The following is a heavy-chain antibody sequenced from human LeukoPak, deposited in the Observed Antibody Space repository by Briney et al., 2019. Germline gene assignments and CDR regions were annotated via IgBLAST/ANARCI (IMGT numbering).Heavy chain of an antibody. V-gene: IGHV1-69*01. CDR1: GGTFSSYA. CDR3: ARGRYYYDSSARLRFDY. D-gene: IGHD3-22*01. J-gene: IGHJ4*02. CDR2: IIPIFGTA. Sequence: SVKVSCKASGGTFSSYAISWVRQAPGQGLEWMGGIIPIFGTANYAQKFQGRVTITADESTSTAYMELSSLRSEDTAVYYCARGRYYYDSSARLRFDYWGQGTLVTVSS.